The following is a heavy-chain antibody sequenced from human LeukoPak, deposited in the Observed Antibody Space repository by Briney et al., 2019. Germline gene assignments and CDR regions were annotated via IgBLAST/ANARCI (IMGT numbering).Heavy chain of an antibody. CDR3: ARPYCISTTCYGFLNY. D-gene: IGHD2-2*01. CDR2: IRSDSSTK. J-gene: IGHJ4*02. Sequence: GGSLRLSCAGSGFSISNYGMNWVRQAPGKGLEWLSYIRSDSSTKYYADSVEGRFTISRDNAQNSLYLQMNSLRDEDTAVYYCARPYCISTTCYGFLNYWGQGTLVTVSS. V-gene: IGHV3-48*02. CDR1: GFSISNYG.